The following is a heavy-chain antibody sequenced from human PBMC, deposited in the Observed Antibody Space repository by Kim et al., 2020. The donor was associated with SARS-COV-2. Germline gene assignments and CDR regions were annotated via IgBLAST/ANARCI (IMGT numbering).Heavy chain of an antibody. J-gene: IGHJ4*02. D-gene: IGHD3-22*01. CDR3: ARQNYDSSGYHSLDY. V-gene: IGHV4-59*08. Sequence: PSLKNRVTISVDTSKNKFSLKLSAVTAADTAVYYCARQNYDSSGYHSLDYWGQGTLVTISS.